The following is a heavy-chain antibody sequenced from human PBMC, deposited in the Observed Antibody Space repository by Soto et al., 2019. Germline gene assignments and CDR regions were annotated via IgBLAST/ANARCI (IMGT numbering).Heavy chain of an antibody. CDR2: VSGSGDTT. CDR1: GFTFSSNA. CDR3: AQDQVYRPGYSYGSAY. Sequence: HPGGSLRLSCAASGFTFSSNAMSWVRQAPGKGLEWVSGVSGSGDTTYYADSVQGRLTIFRDNSKNTVYVQMTRLRVEDTAIYFCAQDQVYRPGYSYGSAYWGQGTLVTVSS. D-gene: IGHD5-18*01. V-gene: IGHV3-23*01. J-gene: IGHJ1*01.